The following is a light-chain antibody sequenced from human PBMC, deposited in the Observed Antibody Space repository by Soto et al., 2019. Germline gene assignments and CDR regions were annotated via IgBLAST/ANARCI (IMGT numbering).Light chain of an antibody. CDR3: QQYQSLT. CDR1: QSLLHSNGYNY. V-gene: IGKV2-28*01. Sequence: DFVITQSPLSLPATPGAAASISCRSSQSLLHSNGYNYLDWYLQKPGQSPQLLIYLGCNRASGVPDRFSGSGSGTDFTLTITRLEPEDFAVYYCQQYQSLTFGGGTKVDIK. CDR2: LGC. J-gene: IGKJ4*01.